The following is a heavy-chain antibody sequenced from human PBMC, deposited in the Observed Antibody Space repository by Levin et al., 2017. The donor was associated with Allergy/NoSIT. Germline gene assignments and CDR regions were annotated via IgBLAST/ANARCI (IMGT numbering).Heavy chain of an antibody. Sequence: MSSETLSLTCTVSGGPINTYHWSWIRQTPGKGLEWVGNVHYTGTTNYNPSLKSRATISVETSKNQFSLKLTSVTAADTATYYCARGGAEGGTYSVHWGQGTLVTVSS. D-gene: IGHD1-26*01. CDR1: GGPINTYH. J-gene: IGHJ4*02. CDR3: ARGGAEGGTYSVH. CDR2: VHYTGTT. V-gene: IGHV4-59*01.